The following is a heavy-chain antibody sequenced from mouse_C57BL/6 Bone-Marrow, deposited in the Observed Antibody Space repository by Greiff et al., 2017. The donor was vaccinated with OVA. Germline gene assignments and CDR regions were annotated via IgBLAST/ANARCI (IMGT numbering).Heavy chain of an antibody. CDR3: SEDSAVYYCAWRSGGYYCYFDV. D-gene: IGHD1-1*02. CDR2: GQGLEWIW. V-gene: IGHV1-87*01. J-gene: IGHJ1*03. Sequence: VKLQESGPELARPWASVKISCQAFYTFSRRVHFAIRDTNYWMQWVKQRPGQGLEWIWAIYPGNGDTSYNQKFKGKATLTADKSSSTAYMQLSSLTSEDSAVYYCAWRSGGYYCYFDVWGTGTTVTVSS. CDR1: YTFSRRVH.